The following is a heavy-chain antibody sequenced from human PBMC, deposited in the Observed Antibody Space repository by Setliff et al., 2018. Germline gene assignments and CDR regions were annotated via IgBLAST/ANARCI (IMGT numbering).Heavy chain of an antibody. Sequence: ASVKVSCKASGYTFTSYGISWVRQAPGQGLEWMGWINLHNGGTNYAQSFQDRVTMTSDTSITTVYMELRSLRSDDRAIYYCARGRIGSTWTGDLWGQGTLVTVSS. V-gene: IGHV1-2*02. CDR1: GYTFTSYG. CDR2: INLHNGGT. D-gene: IGHD1-26*01. CDR3: ARGRIGSTWTGDL. J-gene: IGHJ4*02.